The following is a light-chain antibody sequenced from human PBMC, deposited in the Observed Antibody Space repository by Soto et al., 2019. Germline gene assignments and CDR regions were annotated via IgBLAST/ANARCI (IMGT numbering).Light chain of an antibody. CDR2: GVS. Sequence: EIVLTQSPGTLSLSPGGRATLSCRASQSVCSSYLAWYQQKPGQAPRLLIYGVSNRATGIPNRFSGSGSGTDFTLTISRLEPEDFAVYYCQQYGSSPPSITFGQGTRLEIK. V-gene: IGKV3-20*01. CDR3: QQYGSSPPSIT. CDR1: QSVCSSY. J-gene: IGKJ5*01.